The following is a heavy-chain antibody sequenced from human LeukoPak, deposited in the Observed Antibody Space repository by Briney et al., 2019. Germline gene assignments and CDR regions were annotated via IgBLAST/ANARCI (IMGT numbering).Heavy chain of an antibody. D-gene: IGHD2-21*02. V-gene: IGHV3-74*01. CDR1: GFTFSSYW. J-gene: IGHJ6*03. CDR3: AREERVTYYYMDV. Sequence: PGGSLRLSCAASGFTFSSYWMHWVRQAPGKGLVWVSRINSDGSTTSYADSVKGRFTISRDNAKNSLYLQMNSLRAEDTAVYYCAREERVTYYYMDVWGKGTTVTVSS. CDR2: INSDGSTT.